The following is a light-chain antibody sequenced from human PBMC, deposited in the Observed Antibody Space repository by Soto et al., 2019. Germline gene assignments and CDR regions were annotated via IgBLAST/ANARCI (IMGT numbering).Light chain of an antibody. CDR3: QSYDSSMTTFV. V-gene: IGLV1-40*01. Sequence: QSVLTQPLSVSGAPGQRVAISCTGSSSNIGAAYDVHGYQQLPGTAPKRLIYGDNNRPSGVPVRFSGSKSGSSASLAITGLQAEDEADYYCQSYDSSMTTFVFGTGTKLTVL. CDR2: GDN. CDR1: SSNIGAAYD. J-gene: IGLJ1*01.